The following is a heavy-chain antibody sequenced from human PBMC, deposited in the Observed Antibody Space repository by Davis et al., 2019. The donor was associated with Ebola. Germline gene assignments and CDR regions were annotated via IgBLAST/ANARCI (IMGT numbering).Heavy chain of an antibody. V-gene: IGHV1-46*01. CDR1: GYTFTSYY. Sequence: AASVKVSCKASGYTFTSYYMHWVRQAPGQGLEWMGIINPSDGNTNYAQKFQGRVTMTRDTSTTPVYMELSSLRSEDTAVYSCARDDTGYSSNLGRFRDHPFDLWGQGTMVTVSS. CDR3: ARDDTGYSSNLGRFRDHPFDL. CDR2: INPSDGNT. D-gene: IGHD4-11*01. J-gene: IGHJ3*01.